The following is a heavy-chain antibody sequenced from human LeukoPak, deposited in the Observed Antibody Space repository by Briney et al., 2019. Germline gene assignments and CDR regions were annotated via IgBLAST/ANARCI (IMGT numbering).Heavy chain of an antibody. CDR2: IGWDDDK. V-gene: IGHV2-70*11. J-gene: IGHJ6*04. Sequence: SGPALVKPTQTLTLTCTFSGFSLSTSGMCVSWIRQPPGKALEWLARIGWDDDKYYSTSLKTRLTISKDTSKNQVVLTMTNMDPVDTATYYCARILCSGWTPTPRDVWGKGTTVTVSS. D-gene: IGHD6-19*01. CDR3: ARILCSGWTPTPRDV. CDR1: GFSLSTSGMC.